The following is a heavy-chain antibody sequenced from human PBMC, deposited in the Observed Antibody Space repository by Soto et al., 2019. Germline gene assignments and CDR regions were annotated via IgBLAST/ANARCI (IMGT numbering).Heavy chain of an antibody. V-gene: IGHV1-2*02. D-gene: IGHD3-3*01. Sequence: QVQLVQSGAEVKKPGASVKVSCRASGYTFTGYFMHWVRQAPGQGLEWMGWINPNSGATKYAQKFQGRVTLSRDTSIRTAYMELIGVRSDDTAVYYCARGGGTILAPLPWGQGTLVTVSS. CDR3: ARGGGTILAPLP. CDR2: INPNSGAT. CDR1: GYTFTGYF. J-gene: IGHJ5*02.